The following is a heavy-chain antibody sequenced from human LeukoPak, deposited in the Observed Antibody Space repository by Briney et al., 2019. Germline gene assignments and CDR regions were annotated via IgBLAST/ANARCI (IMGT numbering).Heavy chain of an antibody. V-gene: IGHV3-23*01. CDR2: IGGSGGST. CDR1: GFIFNNYA. D-gene: IGHD6-19*01. CDR3: VKEGDSSGGFAYDY. J-gene: IGHJ4*02. Sequence: QAGGSLRLSCLGSGFIFNNYAISWVRQGPGKGLEWVSAIGGSGGSTFYADSVKDRFTISRDNSKNTLYLQMNSLRVEDTAIYYCVKEGDSSGGFAYDYGGQGTLVTVSS.